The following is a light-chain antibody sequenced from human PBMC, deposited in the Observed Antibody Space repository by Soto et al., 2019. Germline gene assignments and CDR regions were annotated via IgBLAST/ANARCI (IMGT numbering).Light chain of an antibody. CDR3: QVWDTSSDHVV. CDR1: NIGSKS. Sequence: SYELTQPPSVSVAPGKTARITCGGNNIGSKSGHWYQQKPGQAPVLVIYYDNTRPSGIPERISGSNSGNTATLTFSRVEAGDEADYYCQVWDTSSDHVVFGGGTKLTVL. CDR2: YDN. J-gene: IGLJ2*01. V-gene: IGLV3-21*04.